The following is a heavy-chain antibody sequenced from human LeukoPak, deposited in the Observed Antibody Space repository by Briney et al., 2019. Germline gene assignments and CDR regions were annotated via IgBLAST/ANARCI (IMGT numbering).Heavy chain of an antibody. D-gene: IGHD2-2*01. V-gene: IGHV3-21*01. CDR1: GFTFSSYS. J-gene: IGHJ4*02. Sequence: GGSLRLSCAASGFTFSSYSMNWVRQAPGKGLEWVSPISSSSSYIYYADSVKGRFTISRDNAKNSLYLQMNSLRAEDTAVYYCAREGCSSTSCYFGTYYFDYWGQETLVTVSS. CDR3: AREGCSSTSCYFGTYYFDY. CDR2: ISSSSSYI.